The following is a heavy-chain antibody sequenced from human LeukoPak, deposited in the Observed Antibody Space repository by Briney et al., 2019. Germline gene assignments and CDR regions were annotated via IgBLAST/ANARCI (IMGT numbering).Heavy chain of an antibody. V-gene: IGHV3-48*01. CDR3: ARDGFDFWSGYRTTVDY. CDR1: GFTFSSYS. Sequence: GGSLRLSCVASGFTFSSYSMNWVRQSPGKGLEWVSYISSSSNTIYYADSVKGRFTISRDNANNSLYLQMNSLRAEDTAVYYCARDGFDFWSGYRTTVDYWGQGTLVTVSS. J-gene: IGHJ4*02. CDR2: ISSSSNTI. D-gene: IGHD3-3*01.